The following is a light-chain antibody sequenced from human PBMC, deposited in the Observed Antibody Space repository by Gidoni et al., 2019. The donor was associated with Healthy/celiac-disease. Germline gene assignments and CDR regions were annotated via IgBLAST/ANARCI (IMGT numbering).Light chain of an antibody. V-gene: IGKV3-11*01. Sequence: DIVLTQSPATLSLSPGERATLSCRASQSVSSYLAWYQQKPGQAPRLLIDDASNRATGIPARFSGSGSGTDFTLTISSLEPEDFAVYYCQQRSNWPPGITFGPGTKVDIK. J-gene: IGKJ3*01. CDR3: QQRSNWPPGIT. CDR2: DAS. CDR1: QSVSSY.